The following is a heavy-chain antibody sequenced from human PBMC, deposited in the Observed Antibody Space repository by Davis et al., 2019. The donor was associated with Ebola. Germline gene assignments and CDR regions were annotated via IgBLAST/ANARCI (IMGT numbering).Heavy chain of an antibody. D-gene: IGHD2-2*03. V-gene: IGHV1-2*02. CDR3: ARSLGGYCDTTTCYDY. Sequence: ASVKVSCKASGGTLSSFAITWVRQAPGQGLEWMGSINPNSGGTNYAQKFQGRVTMTRDTSISTAHMELSSLRSEDTAVYYCARSLGGYCDTTTCYDYWGQGTLVTVSS. CDR2: INPNSGGT. CDR1: GGTLSSFA. J-gene: IGHJ4*02.